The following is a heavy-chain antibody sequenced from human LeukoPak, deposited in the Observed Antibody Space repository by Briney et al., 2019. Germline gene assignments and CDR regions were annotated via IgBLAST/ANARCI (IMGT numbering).Heavy chain of an antibody. D-gene: IGHD3-3*01. CDR1: GFTFSSYA. V-gene: IGHV3-23*01. J-gene: IGHJ4*02. Sequence: GGSLRLSCAASGFTFSSYAMSWVRQAPGKGLEWVSATSGSGGSTYYADSVKGRFTISRDNSKNTLYLQMNSLRAEDTAVYYCANQDQGNLRFSYFDYWGQGTLVTVSS. CDR3: ANQDQGNLRFSYFDY. CDR2: TSGSGGST.